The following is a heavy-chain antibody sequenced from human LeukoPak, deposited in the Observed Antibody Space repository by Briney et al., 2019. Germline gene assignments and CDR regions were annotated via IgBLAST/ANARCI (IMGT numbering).Heavy chain of an antibody. CDR3: ARDRYYGSGRQYGMDV. CDR1: EFTFSSYS. J-gene: IGHJ6*02. CDR2: ISSSSSYI. Sequence: GSLRLSCAASEFTFSSYSMNWVRQAPGKGLEWVSSISSSSSYIYYADSVKGRFTISRDNAKNSLYLQMNSLRAEDTAVYYCARDRYYGSGRQYGMDVWGQGTTVTVSS. V-gene: IGHV3-21*01. D-gene: IGHD3-10*01.